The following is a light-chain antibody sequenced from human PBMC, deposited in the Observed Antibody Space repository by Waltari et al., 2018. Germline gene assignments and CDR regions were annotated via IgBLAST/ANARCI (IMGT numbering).Light chain of an antibody. J-gene: IGLJ2*01. V-gene: IGLV3-1*01. Sequence: SYELTQPPSVSVSPGQTASITCSGDKLGNRFASWFQQKAGQSPVLVIYQDSRRPSGIPERCSGSNSGNTATLTISGPQPMDEADYYCQAWDSNTEVFGGGTKLTVL. CDR2: QDS. CDR1: KLGNRF. CDR3: QAWDSNTEV.